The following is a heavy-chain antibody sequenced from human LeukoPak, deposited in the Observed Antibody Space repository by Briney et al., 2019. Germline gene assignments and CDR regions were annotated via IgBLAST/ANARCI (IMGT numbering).Heavy chain of an antibody. V-gene: IGHV4-30-2*01. CDR1: GGSISSGGYS. CDR2: IYHSGST. D-gene: IGHD3-10*01. CDR3: ASAYGSGPSDAFDI. Sequence: SQTLSLTCAVSGGSISSGGYSWSCIRQPPGKGLECIGYIYHSGSTYYNPSLKSRVTISVDRSKNQFSLKLNSVTAADTAVYYCASAYGSGPSDAFDIWGQGTMVIVSS. J-gene: IGHJ3*02.